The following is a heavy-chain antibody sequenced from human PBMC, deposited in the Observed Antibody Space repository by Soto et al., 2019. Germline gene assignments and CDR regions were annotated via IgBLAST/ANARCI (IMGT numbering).Heavy chain of an antibody. CDR2: ISGSGDRT. Sequence: EVQLQESGGGLVQPGGSLRLSCAASGITIRNYPMSWVRQAPGKGLDWVSGISGSGDRTYYADSAKGRFTISKDFSKNSLSLQLDSLRVEDTAVYFCVKAYCGNPSTEPHWGQGTLVTVSS. CDR3: VKAYCGNPSTEPH. CDR1: GITIRNYP. V-gene: IGHV3-23*01. J-gene: IGHJ4*02. D-gene: IGHD2-15*01.